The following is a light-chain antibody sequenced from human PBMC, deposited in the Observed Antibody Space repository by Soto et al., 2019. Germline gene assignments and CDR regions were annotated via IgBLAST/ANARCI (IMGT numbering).Light chain of an antibody. J-gene: IGKJ1*01. CDR1: QSVSSY. CDR2: GAS. Sequence: EIVLTPSPSTLSSSPWQGATLSCRSSQSVSSYLGWYQQKPGQAPRLLIYGASTRATGIPDRFSGSGSGTEFTLTISSLQSEDFAAYYCQQYNNWPPNTFGQGTKV. CDR3: QQYNNWPPNT. V-gene: IGKV3D-15*01.